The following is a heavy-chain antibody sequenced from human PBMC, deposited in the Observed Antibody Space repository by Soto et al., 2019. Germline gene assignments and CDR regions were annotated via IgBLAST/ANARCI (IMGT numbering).Heavy chain of an antibody. CDR1: GYSFTSYW. CDR2: IYPGDSDT. CDR3: ARSRGNSGYDPLDYFDD. D-gene: IGHD5-12*01. V-gene: IGHV5-51*01. J-gene: IGHJ4*02. Sequence: GESLKISCKGSGYSFTSYWIGWVRQMPGKGLEWTGIIYPGDSDTRYSPSFQGQVTISADKSISTAYLQWTSLKASDTAIFYCARSRGNSGYDPLDYFDDWGQGTLVTVAS.